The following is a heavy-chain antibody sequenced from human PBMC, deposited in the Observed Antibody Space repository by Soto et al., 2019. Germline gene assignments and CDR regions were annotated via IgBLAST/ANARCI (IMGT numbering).Heavy chain of an antibody. CDR1: GGTFSSYA. V-gene: IGHV1-69*13. CDR2: IIPIFGTA. CDR3: ARNGVASPILVYYYGMDV. D-gene: IGHD2-8*01. J-gene: IGHJ6*02. Sequence: SVKVSCKASGGTFSSYAISWVRQAPGQGLEWMGGIIPIFGTANYAQKFQGRVTITADESTSTAYMELSSLRSEDTAVYYCARNGVASPILVYYYGMDVWGQGTTVTVSS.